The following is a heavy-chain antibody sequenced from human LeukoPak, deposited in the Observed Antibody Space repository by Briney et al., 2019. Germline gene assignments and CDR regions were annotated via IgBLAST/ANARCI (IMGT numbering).Heavy chain of an antibody. D-gene: IGHD3-10*01. V-gene: IGHV4-34*01. Sequence: PSETLSLTCAVYGGSFSGYYWSWIRQPPGKGLEWIGEINHSGSTNYNPSLKSRVTISVDTSKNQFSLKLSSVTAADTAVYYCARGRTYYYCSGTTKYYFDYWGQGTLVTVSS. CDR1: GGSFSGYY. CDR2: INHSGST. J-gene: IGHJ4*02. CDR3: ARGRTYYYCSGTTKYYFDY.